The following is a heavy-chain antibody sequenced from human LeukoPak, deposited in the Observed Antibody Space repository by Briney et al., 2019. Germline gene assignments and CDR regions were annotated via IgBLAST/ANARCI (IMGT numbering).Heavy chain of an antibody. J-gene: IGHJ4*02. CDR1: GFTFSSYS. CDR3: ARERVDYDYVWGDYHAPSDY. CDR2: ISSSSSYI. V-gene: IGHV3-21*01. D-gene: IGHD3-16*02. Sequence: PGGSLRLSCAASGFTFSSYSMNWVRQAPGKGLEWVSSISSSSSYIYYADSVKGRFTISRDNAKNSLYLQMNSLRAEDTAVYYCARERVDYDYVWGDYHAPSDYWGQGTLVTVSS.